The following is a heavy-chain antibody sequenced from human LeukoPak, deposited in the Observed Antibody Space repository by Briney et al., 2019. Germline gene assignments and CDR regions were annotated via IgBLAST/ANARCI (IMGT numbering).Heavy chain of an antibody. CDR1: GFTFSSYE. Sequence: GGSLRLSCAASGFTFSSYEMNWVRQAPGKGLEWVSYISSSGNTIYYADSVKGRFTITRDNAKNSLYLQMNSLRAEDTTVYYCASKYCSGGRCCFDYWGQGTLVTVSS. J-gene: IGHJ4*02. CDR2: ISSSGNTI. CDR3: ASKYCSGGRCCFDY. V-gene: IGHV3-48*03. D-gene: IGHD2-15*01.